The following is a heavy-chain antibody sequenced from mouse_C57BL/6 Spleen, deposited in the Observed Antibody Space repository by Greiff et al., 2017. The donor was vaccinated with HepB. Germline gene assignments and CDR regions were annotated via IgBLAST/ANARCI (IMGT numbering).Heavy chain of an antibody. D-gene: IGHD3-2*02. Sequence: QVQLQQPGAELVMPGASVKLSCKASGYTFTSYWMHWVKQRPGQGLEWIGEIDPYDSYTNYNQKFKGKSTLTVDKSSSTAYMQLSSLTSEDYAVYYCARSHSSGYFDYWGQGTTLTVSS. V-gene: IGHV1-69*01. J-gene: IGHJ2*01. CDR1: GYTFTSYW. CDR3: ARSHSSGYFDY. CDR2: IDPYDSYT.